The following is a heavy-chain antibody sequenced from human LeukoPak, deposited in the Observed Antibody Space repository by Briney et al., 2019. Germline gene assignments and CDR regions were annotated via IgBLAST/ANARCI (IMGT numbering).Heavy chain of an antibody. CDR1: GGSFSGYY. D-gene: IGHD6-13*01. Sequence: SETLSLTCAVYGGSFSGYYWSWIRQPPGKGLEWIGEINHSGSTNYNPSLKSRVTISVDTSKNQFSLKLSSVAAADTAGYYLAVPRAAGGTNAFYIWGQRTIV. V-gene: IGHV4-34*01. J-gene: IGHJ3*02. CDR3: AVPRAAGGTNAFYI. CDR2: INHSGST.